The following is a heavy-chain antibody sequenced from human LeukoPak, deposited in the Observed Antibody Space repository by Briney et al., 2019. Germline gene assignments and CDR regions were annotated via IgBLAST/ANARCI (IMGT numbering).Heavy chain of an antibody. CDR3: AKDFGTRFAFDY. J-gene: IGHJ4*02. CDR1: GFTFSSYG. Sequence: GGSLRLSCAASGFTFSSYGMHWVRQAPGKGLEWVAFIRYDGSNKYYADSVKGRFTISRDNSKNTLYLQMNSLRAEDTAVYYCAKDFGTRFAFDYWGQGTLVTVSS. D-gene: IGHD2-2*01. V-gene: IGHV3-30*02. CDR2: IRYDGSNK.